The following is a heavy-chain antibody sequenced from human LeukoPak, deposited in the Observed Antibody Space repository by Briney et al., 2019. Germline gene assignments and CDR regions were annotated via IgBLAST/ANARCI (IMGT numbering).Heavy chain of an antibody. Sequence: PGGSLRLSCAASGFTFSSYWMSWVRQAPGKGLEWVANIKQDGSEKYYVDSVKGRFTISRDNAKNSLYLQMNSLRAEDTAVYYCARELVLGDIVVVPAALDYWGQGTLVTVSS. V-gene: IGHV3-7*01. CDR2: IKQDGSEK. D-gene: IGHD2-2*01. J-gene: IGHJ4*02. CDR3: ARELVLGDIVVVPAALDY. CDR1: GFTFSSYW.